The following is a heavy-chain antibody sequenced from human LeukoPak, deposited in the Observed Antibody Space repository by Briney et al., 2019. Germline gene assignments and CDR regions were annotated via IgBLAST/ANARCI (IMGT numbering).Heavy chain of an antibody. Sequence: SETLSLTCTVSGGSFRSSLYYWGWIRQPPGKGLEWIGHISYTGNTYYNPSLKSRVTISVDSSKNQFSLNLSSVTAADTAIYYCARNPHHDDDADEGFGYWGQGTLVTVSS. CDR3: ARNPHHDDDADEGFGY. CDR1: GGSFRSSLYY. J-gene: IGHJ4*02. D-gene: IGHD3-16*01. CDR2: ISYTGNT. V-gene: IGHV4-39*07.